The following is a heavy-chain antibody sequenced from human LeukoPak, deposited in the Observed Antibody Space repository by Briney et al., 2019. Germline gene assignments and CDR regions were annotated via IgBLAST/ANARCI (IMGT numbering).Heavy chain of an antibody. Sequence: PGGSLRLSCAASGFTFSSYWMSWVRQAPGKGLEWVANIKQDGSEKYYVDSVKGRFTISRDNAKNSLYLQMNSLRAEDTAVYYCARVDYGDYYYYYMDVWGKGTTVTVSS. CDR2: IKQDGSEK. J-gene: IGHJ6*03. CDR3: ARVDYGDYYYYYMDV. D-gene: IGHD4-17*01. CDR1: GFTFSSYW. V-gene: IGHV3-7*01.